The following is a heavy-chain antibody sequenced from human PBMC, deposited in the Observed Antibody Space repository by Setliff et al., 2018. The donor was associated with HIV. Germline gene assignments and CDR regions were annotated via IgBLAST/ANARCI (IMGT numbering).Heavy chain of an antibody. CDR1: GGSFSSYY. D-gene: IGHD6-13*01. CDR2: IYYSGST. CDR3: ASPASDSSTVNGADY. V-gene: IGHV4-39*01. J-gene: IGHJ4*02. Sequence: SETLSLTCAVYGGSFSSYYWGWIRQPPGKGLEWIGNIYYSGSTYYNPSLKSRVTISVDTSKNQFSLKLSSVTAADTAVYYCASPASDSSTVNGADYWGQGTLVTVSS.